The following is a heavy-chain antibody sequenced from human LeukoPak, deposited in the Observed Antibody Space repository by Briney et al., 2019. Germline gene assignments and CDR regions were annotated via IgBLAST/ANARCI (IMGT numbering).Heavy chain of an antibody. CDR2: INHSGST. V-gene: IGHV4-34*01. CDR1: GGSFSGYY. CDR3: ARGYDAFDI. Sequence: PSETLSLTCAVYGGSFSGYYWSWIRQPPGKGLEWIGEINHSGSTNYNPSLKSRVTISVDTSKDQFSLKLSSVTAADTAVYYCARGYDAFDIWGQETMITVSS. J-gene: IGHJ3*02.